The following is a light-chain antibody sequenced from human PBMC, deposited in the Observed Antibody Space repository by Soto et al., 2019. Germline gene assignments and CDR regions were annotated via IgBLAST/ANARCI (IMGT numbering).Light chain of an antibody. CDR2: GAS. J-gene: IGKJ2*01. CDR3: QQYGSSMYT. CDR1: QSVSSSY. Sequence: EIVLTQSPGTLSLSPGERATLSCRASQSVSSSYLAWYQKKPGQAPRLLIYGASSRATGIPDRFSGSGSGTDFTLTISRLETEEFAVYSCQQYGSSMYTFGQGTKLEIK. V-gene: IGKV3-20*01.